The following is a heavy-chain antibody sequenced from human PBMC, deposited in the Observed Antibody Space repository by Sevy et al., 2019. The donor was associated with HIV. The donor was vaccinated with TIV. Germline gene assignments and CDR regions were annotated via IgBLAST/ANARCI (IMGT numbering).Heavy chain of an antibody. CDR2: ISPFNGDT. J-gene: IGHJ4*02. CDR1: GYTFTNYR. D-gene: IGHD2-15*01. Sequence: ASVKVSCKASGYTFTNYRIYWVRQAPGQGLEWMGWISPFNGDTNYVQKLQGRVTMITDKSTSTAYMELRSLRSDDTAVYYCASAYCSGGSCYSLAYWGQGTLVTVSS. CDR3: ASAYCSGGSCYSLAY. V-gene: IGHV1-18*01.